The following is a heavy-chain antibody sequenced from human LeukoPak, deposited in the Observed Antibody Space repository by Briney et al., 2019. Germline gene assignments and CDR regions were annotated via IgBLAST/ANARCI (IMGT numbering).Heavy chain of an antibody. CDR3: ARVILTGYGGYYYYMDV. Sequence: ASVTVSCKASGYTFTGYYMHWVRQAPGQGLEWMGRINPNSGGTNYAQKFQGRVTMTRDTSISTAYMELSRLRSDDTAVYYCARVILTGYGGYYYYMDVWGKGTTVTVSS. V-gene: IGHV1-2*06. CDR2: INPNSGGT. J-gene: IGHJ6*03. D-gene: IGHD3-9*01. CDR1: GYTFTGYY.